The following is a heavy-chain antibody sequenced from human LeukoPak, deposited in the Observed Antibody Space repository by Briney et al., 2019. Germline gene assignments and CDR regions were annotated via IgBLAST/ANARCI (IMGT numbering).Heavy chain of an antibody. CDR3: ARGTRGYCSGGSCYTFPDFDY. J-gene: IGHJ4*02. D-gene: IGHD2-15*01. CDR1: GYSFTNYG. Sequence: ASVKVSCKASGYSFTNYGISWVRQAPGQGLEWMGWISAYNGNTNYAQKLQGRVTMTTDTSTSTANMELRSLRSDDTAVYYCARGTRGYCSGGSCYTFPDFDYWGQGTLVTVSS. V-gene: IGHV1-18*01. CDR2: ISAYNGNT.